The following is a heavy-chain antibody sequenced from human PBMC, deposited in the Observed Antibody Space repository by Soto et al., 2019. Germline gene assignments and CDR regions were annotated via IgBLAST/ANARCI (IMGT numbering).Heavy chain of an antibody. CDR3: AITPNYYDSSGYYGITANWFDP. D-gene: IGHD3-22*01. CDR2: ISGSGGST. V-gene: IGHV3-23*01. Sequence: GESLKISCAASGFTFSSYAMSWVRQAPGKGLEWVSAISGSGGSTYYADSVKGRFTISRDNSKNTLYLQMNSLRAEDTAVYYCAITPNYYDSSGYYGITANWFDPWGQGTLVTVSS. J-gene: IGHJ5*02. CDR1: GFTFSSYA.